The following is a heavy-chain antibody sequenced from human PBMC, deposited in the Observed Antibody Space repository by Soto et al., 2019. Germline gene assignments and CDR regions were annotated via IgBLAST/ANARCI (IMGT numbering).Heavy chain of an antibody. CDR1: GGTFSSYT. V-gene: IGHV1-69*02. CDR3: ATSFSETTVTTNAFHI. Sequence: QVQLVQSGAEVKKPGSSVKVSCKASGGTFSSYTISWVRQAPGQGLEWMGRIIPILGIANYAQKFQGRVTITADKSTSTAYMELSSLRSEDTAVYYCATSFSETTVTTNAFHIWGQGTMVTVSS. J-gene: IGHJ3*02. D-gene: IGHD4-17*01. CDR2: IIPILGIA.